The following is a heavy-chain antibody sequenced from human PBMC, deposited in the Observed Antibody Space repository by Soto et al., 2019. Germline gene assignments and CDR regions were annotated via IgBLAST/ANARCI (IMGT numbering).Heavy chain of an antibody. CDR3: ARAAGIMTRGFHGMDV. D-gene: IGHD3-10*01. Sequence: EVQLVESGGGLVQPGGSLRLSCTASGFAFSSYEMNWVRQAPGKGPEWVSYISSSSATIHYVDSVKGRFTISRDNAKNSVYLQMNSLRAEDSAVYYCARAAGIMTRGFHGMDVWGQGTMVTVSS. CDR2: ISSSSATI. CDR1: GFAFSSYE. J-gene: IGHJ6*02. V-gene: IGHV3-48*03.